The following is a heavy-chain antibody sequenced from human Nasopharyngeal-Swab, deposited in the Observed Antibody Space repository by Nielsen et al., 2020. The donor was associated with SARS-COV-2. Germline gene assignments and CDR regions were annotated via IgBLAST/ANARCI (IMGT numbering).Heavy chain of an antibody. CDR2: IWYDGSNK. D-gene: IGHD3-16*02. V-gene: IGHV3-33*01. J-gene: IGHJ3*02. Sequence: VRQAPGKGLEWVAVIWYDGSNKYYADSVKGRFTISRDNSKNTLYLRMNSLRAEDTAVYYCARDRITFGGVIVKGDAFDIWGQGTMVTVSS. CDR3: ARDRITFGGVIVKGDAFDI.